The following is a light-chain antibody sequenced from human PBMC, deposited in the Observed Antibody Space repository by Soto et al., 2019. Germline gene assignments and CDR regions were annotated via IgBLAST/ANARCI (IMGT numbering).Light chain of an antibody. CDR2: EVS. V-gene: IGLV2-8*01. CDR1: SSDVGGYNY. Sequence: QSALTQPPSASGSPGQSVTISCTGTSSDVGGYNYVSWYQQHPGKAPKLMISEVSKRPSGVPDRFSGSKSGKTASLTVSGLQAEHEADYYCSSFAANNNLVCGGGTKLTVL. J-gene: IGLJ2*01. CDR3: SSFAANNNLV.